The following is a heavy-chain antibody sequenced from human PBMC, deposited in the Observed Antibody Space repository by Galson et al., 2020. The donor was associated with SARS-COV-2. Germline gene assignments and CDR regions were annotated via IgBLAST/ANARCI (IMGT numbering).Heavy chain of an antibody. Sequence: SETLSLTCDVSGYSISSGYYWAWIRQPPGKGLEWIGSIYHSGITYYNAALKRRVTISVDTSKNQFSLRLRSLTAAYTAVYYCARVIDYWGQGTLGSVSS. CDR2: IYHSGIT. J-gene: IGHJ4*02. V-gene: IGHV4-38-2*01. CDR3: ARVIDY. CDR1: GYSISSGYY.